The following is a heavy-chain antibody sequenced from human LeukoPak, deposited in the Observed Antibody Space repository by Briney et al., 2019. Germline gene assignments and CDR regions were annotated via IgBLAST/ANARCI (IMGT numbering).Heavy chain of an antibody. D-gene: IGHD1-26*01. J-gene: IGHJ4*02. CDR2: IYYSGST. V-gene: IGHV4-39*01. Sequence: SETLSLTCTVSGGSISSSKYYWGWIRQPPGKGLEWIGSIYYSGSTYYNPSLKCRVTISVDTSKNQFSLKLSSVTAADTAVHYCAGHRGSNWSVDYWGQGTLVIVSS. CDR1: GGSISSSKYY. CDR3: AGHRGSNWSVDY.